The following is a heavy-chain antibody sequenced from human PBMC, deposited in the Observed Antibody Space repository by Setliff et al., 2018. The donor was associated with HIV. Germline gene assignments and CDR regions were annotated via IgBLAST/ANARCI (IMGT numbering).Heavy chain of an antibody. Sequence: ASVKVSCKASGYTFTSYGISWVRQAPGQGLEWMGWISAYNGNTNYAQKLQGRVTMTTDTSTSTAYMELRSLRSDDTAVYYCARDQITMVRGTLGAFDIWAKGQWSPSPQ. CDR3: ARDQITMVRGTLGAFDI. D-gene: IGHD3-10*01. CDR1: GYTFTSYG. CDR2: ISAYNGNT. V-gene: IGHV1-18*01. J-gene: IGHJ3*02.